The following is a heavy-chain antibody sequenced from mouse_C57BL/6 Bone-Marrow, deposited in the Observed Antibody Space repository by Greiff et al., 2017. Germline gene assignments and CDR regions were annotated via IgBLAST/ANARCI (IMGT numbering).Heavy chain of an antibody. V-gene: IGHV1-56*01. Sequence: VKLMESGPELVRPGASVKISCKAPGYTFTSHWMQWVRQRPGQGLEWIGEIFPGSGSTYSTEKFQGKATLTVNTYSSTAFMQLSSLTAEDSAVYFCARSPPFWDGGFAYWGQGTLVTVSA. CDR3: ARSPPFWDGGFAY. D-gene: IGHD4-1*01. CDR2: IFPGSGST. CDR1: GYTFTSHW. J-gene: IGHJ3*01.